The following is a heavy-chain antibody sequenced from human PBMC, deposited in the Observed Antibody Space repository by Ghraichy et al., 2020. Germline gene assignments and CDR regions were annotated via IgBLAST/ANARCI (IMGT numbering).Heavy chain of an antibody. V-gene: IGHV2-5*01. CDR2: IYWNDDK. D-gene: IGHD3-10*01. CDR1: GVSLSGGGVG. J-gene: IGHJ5*02. CDR3: AHTPYATNYYGNWFDP. Sequence: SGPTLVKPTQTLTLTCTFSGVSLSGGGVGVGWIRQPPGKALESLALIYWNDDKRYSPSLKSRLTITKDTSKNQVVLTMTHMDPVDTATYYCAHTPYATNYYGNWFDPWAQGTLVTVSS.